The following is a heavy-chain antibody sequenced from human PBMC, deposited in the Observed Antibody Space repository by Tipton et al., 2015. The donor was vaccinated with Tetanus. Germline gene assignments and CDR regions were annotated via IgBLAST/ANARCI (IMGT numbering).Heavy chain of an antibody. J-gene: IGHJ5*02. Sequence: TLSLTCTVSGGSIRSSSYYWGWIRQPPGKGLEWIGTIYSGGSTYYNPSLKSRVTISVDTSKNQFSLKLSSVTAADAAVYYCARVRRGCSGGGCYSSFDPWGQGSLVIVSS. CDR2: IYSGGST. D-gene: IGHD2-15*01. CDR1: GGSIRSSSYY. CDR3: ARVRRGCSGGGCYSSFDP. V-gene: IGHV4-39*07.